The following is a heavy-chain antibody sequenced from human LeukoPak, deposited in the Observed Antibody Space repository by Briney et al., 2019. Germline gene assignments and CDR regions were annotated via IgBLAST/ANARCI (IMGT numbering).Heavy chain of an antibody. V-gene: IGHV4-4*07. J-gene: IGHJ4*02. CDR1: GGSISSYY. CDR3: ASGSYYRDYFDY. Sequence: SETLSLTCTVSGGSISSYYWSWIRQPAGKGLEWIGRIYTSGSTNYNPSLKSRVTMSVDTSKNQFSLKLSSVTAADTAVYYCASGSYYRDYFDYWGQGTLVTVSS. D-gene: IGHD1-26*01. CDR2: IYTSGST.